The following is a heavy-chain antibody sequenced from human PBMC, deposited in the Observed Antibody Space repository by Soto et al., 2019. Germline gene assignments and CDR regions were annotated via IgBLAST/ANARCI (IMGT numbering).Heavy chain of an antibody. CDR2: IIPIFGTA. J-gene: IGHJ5*02. V-gene: IGHV1-69*12. CDR3: ARDANCSGGSCYSVRFDP. D-gene: IGHD2-15*01. CDR1: GGTFSSYA. Sequence: QVQLVQSGAEVKKPGSSVKISCKASGGTFSSYAISWVRQAPGQGLEWMGGIIPIFGTANYAQKFQGRVTITADESTCTAYMELSSLRSEDTAVYYCARDANCSGGSCYSVRFDPWGQGTLVTVSS.